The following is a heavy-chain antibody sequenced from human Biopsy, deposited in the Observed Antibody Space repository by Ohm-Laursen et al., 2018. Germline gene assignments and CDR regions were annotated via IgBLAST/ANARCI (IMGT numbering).Heavy chain of an antibody. CDR3: TRGGYYYDSLAYYYWFDP. Sequence: AASVKVSCKASGYTFTTYGISWVRQAPGQGLEWMGWINAKTGDTNYAQKFQGRVTMTRDTSISTAYVDLSSLRSDDTAVYYCTRGGYYYDSLAYYYWFDPWGQGTLVTVSS. J-gene: IGHJ5*02. V-gene: IGHV1-2*02. D-gene: IGHD3-22*01. CDR1: GYTFTTYG. CDR2: INAKTGDT.